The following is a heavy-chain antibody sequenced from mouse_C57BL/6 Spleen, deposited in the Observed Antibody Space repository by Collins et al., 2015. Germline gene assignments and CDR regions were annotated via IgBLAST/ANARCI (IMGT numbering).Heavy chain of an antibody. CDR1: GFTFTDYY. CDR2: IRNKANGYTT. V-gene: IGHV7-3*01. Sequence: EVKLVESGGGLVQPGGSLSLSCAASGFTFTDYYMSWVRQPPGKALEWLGFIRNKANGYTTEYSASVKGRFTISRDNSQSILYLQMNALRAEDSATYYCARRDGYSNWYFDVWGTGTTVTVSS. CDR3: ARRDGYSNWYFDV. J-gene: IGHJ1*03. D-gene: IGHD2-3*01.